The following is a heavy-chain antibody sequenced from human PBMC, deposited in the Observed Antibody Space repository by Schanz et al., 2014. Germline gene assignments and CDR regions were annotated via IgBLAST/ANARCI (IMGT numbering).Heavy chain of an antibody. D-gene: IGHD3-22*01. CDR1: GFAFSSFA. V-gene: IGHV3-21*04. CDR3: ARPPHDSSGYYPFDY. J-gene: IGHJ4*02. CDR2: ISTSGTYM. Sequence: PGGSLRLSCVASGFAFSSFAMTWVRQAPGRGLEWVSSISTSGTYMYIADSLKGRLTISRDDAKKSMYLQMNSLRAEDTAVYYCARPPHDSSGYYPFDYWGQGTLVTVSS.